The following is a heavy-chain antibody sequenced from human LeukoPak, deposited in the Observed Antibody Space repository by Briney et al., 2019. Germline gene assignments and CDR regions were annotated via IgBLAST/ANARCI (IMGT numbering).Heavy chain of an antibody. D-gene: IGHD3-10*01. CDR3: ARGLTPRGGVDY. CDR2: LYSGGTT. V-gene: IGHV3-66*01. J-gene: IGHJ4*02. CDR1: GFTVSSNY. Sequence: GGSLRLSCAASGFTVSSNYMSWVRQAPGKGLEWVSVLYSGGTTYYADSVKGRFTISRDNSKNTLYLQMNSLRAEDTAVYYCARGLTPRGGVDYWGQGTLVTVSS.